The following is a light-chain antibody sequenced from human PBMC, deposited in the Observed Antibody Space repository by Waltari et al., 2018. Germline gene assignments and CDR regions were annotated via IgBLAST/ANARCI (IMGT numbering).Light chain of an antibody. CDR3: QQHNSNPYS. J-gene: IGKJ2*03. V-gene: IGKV1-9*01. Sequence: DVQMTQSPSSLSATVGDRVHITCPASQGISSYLAWYQQKPGKAPKLLIYKASTLQSGVPSRFSGSGSGTDFTLTISSLQPEDFATYYCQQHNSNPYSFGQGTKVEIK. CDR1: QGISSY. CDR2: KAS.